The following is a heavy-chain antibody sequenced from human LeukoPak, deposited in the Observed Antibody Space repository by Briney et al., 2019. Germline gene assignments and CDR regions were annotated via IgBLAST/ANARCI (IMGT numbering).Heavy chain of an antibody. CDR3: ARTTYGDYIWWFDP. V-gene: IGHV1-2*02. J-gene: IGHJ5*02. Sequence: VKVSCKASGYTFTGYYMHWVRQAPGQGLEWMGWINPNSGGTNYAQKFQGRVTMTRDTSISTAYMELSRLRSDDTAVYYCARTTYGDYIWWFDPWGQGTLVTVSS. CDR1: GYTFTGYY. D-gene: IGHD4-17*01. CDR2: INPNSGGT.